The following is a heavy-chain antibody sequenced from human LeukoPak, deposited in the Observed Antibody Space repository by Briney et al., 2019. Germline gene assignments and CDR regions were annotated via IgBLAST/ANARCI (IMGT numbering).Heavy chain of an antibody. CDR3: ARARLPDYRDCFGT. CDR2: ISAYNGNT. Sequence: SVKVSRMDSGYTFTSYGINSVRQAPGQGLEWMGWISAYNGNTNYAQKLQGRVTMTTDTSTSTAYMELRSLRSDDTAVYYCARARLPDYRDCFGTWGQGTMVTVSS. V-gene: IGHV1-18*01. J-gene: IGHJ3*02. CDR1: GYTFTSYG. D-gene: IGHD4-17*01.